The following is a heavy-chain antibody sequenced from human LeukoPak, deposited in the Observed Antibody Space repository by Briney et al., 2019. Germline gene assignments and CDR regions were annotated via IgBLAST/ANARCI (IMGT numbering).Heavy chain of an antibody. J-gene: IGHJ5*02. D-gene: IGHD3-10*01. V-gene: IGHV1-2*02. CDR3: ARDLEYYGSGSYYPGDWFDP. CDR2: INPNSGGT. Sequence: ASVKVSCKASGYTFTGYYIHWVRQAPGRGLEWMGWINPNSGGTNYAQKFQGRVTMTRDTSISTAYMELSRLRSDDTAVYYCARDLEYYGSGSYYPGDWFDPWGQGTLVTVSS. CDR1: GYTFTGYY.